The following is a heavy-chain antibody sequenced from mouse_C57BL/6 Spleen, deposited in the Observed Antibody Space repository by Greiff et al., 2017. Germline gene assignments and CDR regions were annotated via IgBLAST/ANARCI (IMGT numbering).Heavy chain of an antibody. V-gene: IGHV5-4*03. CDR1: GFTFSSYA. J-gene: IGHJ1*03. D-gene: IGHD2-4*01. CDR3: ARGGISLRGYWYFDV. CDR2: ISDGGSYT. Sequence: DVMLVESGGGLVKPGGSLKLSCAASGFTFSSYAMSWVRQTPEKRLEWVATISDGGSYTYYPDNVKGRFTISRDNAKNNLYLQMSHLKSEDTAMYYCARGGISLRGYWYFDVWGTGTTVTVSS.